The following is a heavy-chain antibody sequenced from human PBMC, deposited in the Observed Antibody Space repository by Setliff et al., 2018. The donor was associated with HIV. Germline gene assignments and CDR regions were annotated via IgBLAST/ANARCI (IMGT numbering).Heavy chain of an antibody. V-gene: IGHV5-51*01. CDR3: ARRLSANSFDY. Sequence: PGESLKISCEGFGYTFTNHWIAWVRQMPGKGLEWMGVIYPGDSDTRYSPSFQGQVTISADKSVSTAYLQWSSLKASDTAMYYCARRLSANSFDYWGQGTLVTVSS. D-gene: IGHD1-7*01. CDR2: IYPGDSDT. J-gene: IGHJ4*02. CDR1: GYTFTNHW.